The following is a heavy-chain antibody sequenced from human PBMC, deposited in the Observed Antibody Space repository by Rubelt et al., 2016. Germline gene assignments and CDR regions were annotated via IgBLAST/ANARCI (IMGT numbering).Heavy chain of an antibody. CDR1: SFS. Sequence: SFSMSWVRQVPGKGLEWVSWISTSGSTIFYADSVKGRFTISRDNARDNAKSSLYLHMNSLRAEDTAVYYCVRAHYGDYSWGQGTLVSVSS. V-gene: IGHV3-48*01. CDR2: ISTSGSTI. J-gene: IGHJ4*02. CDR3: VRAHYGDYS. D-gene: IGHD4-17*01.